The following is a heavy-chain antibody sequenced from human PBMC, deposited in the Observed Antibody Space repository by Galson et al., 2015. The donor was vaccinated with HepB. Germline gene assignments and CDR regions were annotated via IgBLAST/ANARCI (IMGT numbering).Heavy chain of an antibody. CDR2: INSDGSST. V-gene: IGHV3-74*01. CDR3: ASIRSGRGGGYYYGMDV. D-gene: IGHD6-19*01. CDR1: GFTFSSYW. Sequence: SLRLSCAASGFTFSSYWMHWVRQAPGKGLVWVSRINSDGSSTSYADSVKGRFTISRDNAKNTLYLQMNSLRAEDTAVYYCASIRSGRGGGYYYGMDVWGQGTTVTVSS. J-gene: IGHJ6*02.